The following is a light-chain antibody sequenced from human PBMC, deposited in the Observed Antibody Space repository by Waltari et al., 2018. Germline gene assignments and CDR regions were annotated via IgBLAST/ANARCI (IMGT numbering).Light chain of an antibody. CDR3: LQYNSYPWT. CDR2: AAS. V-gene: IGKV1-17*01. J-gene: IGKJ1*01. CDR1: QGLRND. Sequence: DLQMTHSPSSLSASVGDRVTITCRASQGLRNDLGWYQQQPGKAPKRLIYAASSLQSGVPSRFSGSGSGTEFTLTISSLQPEDFASYYCLQYNSYPWTFGQGTKVEIK.